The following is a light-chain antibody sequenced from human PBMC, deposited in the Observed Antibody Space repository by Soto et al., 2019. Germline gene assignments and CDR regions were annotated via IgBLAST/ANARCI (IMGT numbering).Light chain of an antibody. CDR3: CSYAGTYV. V-gene: IGLV1-40*01. CDR2: GNS. J-gene: IGLJ1*01. CDR1: SSNIGAGYD. Sequence: QSVLTQPPSVSGAPGQRVTISCTGSSSNIGAGYDVHWYQQLPGTAPKLLIYGNSNRPSGVPDRFSGSKSGNTASLTISGLQADDEADYYCCSYAGTYVFGTGTKVTVL.